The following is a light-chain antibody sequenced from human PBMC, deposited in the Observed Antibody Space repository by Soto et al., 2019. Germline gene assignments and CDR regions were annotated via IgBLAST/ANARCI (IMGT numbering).Light chain of an antibody. CDR3: QQYSTYTPRT. J-gene: IGKJ1*01. Sequence: DIQMTQSPSTLSASVGYRFTITCRASQSISSWLAWYQQKPVKAPKILXYKASSLESGVPSRFSGSGSGTEFTLTISSLQHDDFANYYCQQYSTYTPRTFGQGTKVDIK. CDR2: KAS. V-gene: IGKV1-5*03. CDR1: QSISSW.